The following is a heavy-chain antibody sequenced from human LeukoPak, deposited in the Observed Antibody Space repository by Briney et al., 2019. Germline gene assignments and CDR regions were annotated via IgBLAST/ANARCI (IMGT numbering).Heavy chain of an antibody. D-gene: IGHD1-26*01. CDR1: GFTFSSYA. CDR2: ISYDGSNK. CDR3: ARDGLRGSYLY. J-gene: IGHJ4*02. Sequence: GGSLRLSCAASGFTFSSYAMHWVRQAPGKGLEWVAVISYDGSNKYYADSVKGRFTISRDNSKNTLYLQMNSLRAEDTAVYYCARDGLRGSYLYWGQGTLVTVSS. V-gene: IGHV3-30*14.